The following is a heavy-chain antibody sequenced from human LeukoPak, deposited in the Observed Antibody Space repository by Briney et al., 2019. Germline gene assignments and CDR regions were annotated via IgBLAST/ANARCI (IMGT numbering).Heavy chain of an antibody. J-gene: IGHJ4*02. CDR3: ARDRAAAGTWFDY. CDR1: GGTFSNYA. V-gene: IGHV1-69*13. Sequence: SVKVSCKASGGTFSNYAINWVRQAPGQGLEWMGGIIPIFGTANYAQKFQSRVTITADESTSTAYMDLSSLRSEDAAVYYCARDRAAAGTWFDYWGQGTLVTVSS. D-gene: IGHD6-13*01. CDR2: IIPIFGTA.